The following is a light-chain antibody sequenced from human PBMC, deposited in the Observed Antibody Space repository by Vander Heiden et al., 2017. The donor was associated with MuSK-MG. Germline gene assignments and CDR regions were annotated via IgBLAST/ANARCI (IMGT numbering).Light chain of an antibody. CDR3: HQHYDFPHT. CDR2: DAS. J-gene: IGKJ2*01. CDR1: QDITNS. Sequence: DIQMTQSPSSLSASVGDRVTIKCQASQDITNSLNWYQQRPGKPPKLLIYDASNFVTGVPSRFSGRGSGTDFSFTIIRLEPEDPATYYCHQHYDFPHTFGQGTTLEIK. V-gene: IGKV1-33*01.